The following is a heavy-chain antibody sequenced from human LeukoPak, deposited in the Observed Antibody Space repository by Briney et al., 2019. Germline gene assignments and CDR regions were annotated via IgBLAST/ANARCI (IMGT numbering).Heavy chain of an antibody. J-gene: IGHJ4*02. D-gene: IGHD6-19*01. Sequence: ASVKVSCKASGYTFTNYHMHWVRQAPGQGLEWMGIINPSGGSTNYAQKFQGRVTMTRDMSTNTVYMQLSSLRSEDTAVYYCARRKWSGWYGGPFGYWGQGTLVTVSS. V-gene: IGHV1-46*01. CDR3: ARRKWSGWYGGPFGY. CDR2: INPSGGST. CDR1: GYTFTNYH.